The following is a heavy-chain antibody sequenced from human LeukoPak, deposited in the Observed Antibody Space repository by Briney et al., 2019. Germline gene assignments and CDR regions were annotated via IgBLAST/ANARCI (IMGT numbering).Heavy chain of an antibody. J-gene: IGHJ5*02. CDR2: IIPIFGSA. V-gene: IGHV1-69*13. CDR1: GYTFTSYD. Sequence: GASVKVSCKASGYTFTSYDINWVRQAPGQGLEWMGGIIPIFGSANYAQKFQGRVTITADESTSTAYMELSSLRSEDTAVYYCASMVRGAYRYNWFDPWGQGTLVTVSS. CDR3: ASMVRGAYRYNWFDP. D-gene: IGHD3-10*01.